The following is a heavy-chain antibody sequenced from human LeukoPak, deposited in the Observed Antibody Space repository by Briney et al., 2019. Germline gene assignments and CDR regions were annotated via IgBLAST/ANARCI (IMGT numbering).Heavy chain of an antibody. CDR1: GYSFTTYW. V-gene: IGHV5-51*01. D-gene: IGHD6-19*01. CDR2: IYPGDSDT. Sequence: GESLKISCKGSGYSFTTYWIGWVRQMPGKGLEWMGIIYPGDSDTRYSPSFQGQVTISADKSISTAYLQWSSLKASDTAMYYCAKSRGIYDNSGWRTFDYWGQGTLVTVSS. CDR3: AKSRGIYDNSGWRTFDY. J-gene: IGHJ4*02.